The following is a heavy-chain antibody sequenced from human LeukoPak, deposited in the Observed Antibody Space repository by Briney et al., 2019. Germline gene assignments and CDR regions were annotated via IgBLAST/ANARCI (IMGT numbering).Heavy chain of an antibody. CDR3: AKDDAWLQYGD. CDR1: GFTFTKAW. J-gene: IGHJ4*02. D-gene: IGHD5-24*01. Sequence: GGSLRLSCAASGFTFTKAWMSWVRQAPGKGLEWVANIKQDGSEKYYVDSVKGRFTISRDNAKNSLYLQMNSLRPEDTAVYYCAKDDAWLQYGDWGRGTLVTVSS. V-gene: IGHV3-7*03. CDR2: IKQDGSEK.